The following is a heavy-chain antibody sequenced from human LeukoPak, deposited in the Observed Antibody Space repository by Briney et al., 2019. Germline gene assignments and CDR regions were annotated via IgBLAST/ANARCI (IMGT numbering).Heavy chain of an antibody. CDR3: AKAGRPQAVAGWINY. J-gene: IGHJ4*02. CDR1: GFTFNNYV. V-gene: IGHV3-23*01. Sequence: GGSLRLSCAASGFTFNNYVMSWVRQAPGKGLEWVSAMGGGGTTYYADYVKGRFTISRDTSKNTLYLQMNSLRAEDTAIYYCAKAGRPQAVAGWINYWGQGTLVTVSS. CDR2: MGGGGTT. D-gene: IGHD6-19*01.